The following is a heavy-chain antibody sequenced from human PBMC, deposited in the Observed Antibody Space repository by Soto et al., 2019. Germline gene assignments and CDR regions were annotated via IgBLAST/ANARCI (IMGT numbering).Heavy chain of an antibody. D-gene: IGHD1-26*01. J-gene: IGHJ4*02. CDR2: ISGSGGST. CDR3: AKDLVRRGELLQSIYFDY. V-gene: IGHV3-23*01. CDR1: GFTFSSYA. Sequence: EVQLLESGGGLVQPGGSLRLSCAASGFTFSSYAMSWVRQAPGKGLEWVSAISGSGGSTYYAGSVKGRFTISRDNSTNTLYLQMNGLRAEDTAVYYCAKDLVRRGELLQSIYFDYWGQGTLVTVSS.